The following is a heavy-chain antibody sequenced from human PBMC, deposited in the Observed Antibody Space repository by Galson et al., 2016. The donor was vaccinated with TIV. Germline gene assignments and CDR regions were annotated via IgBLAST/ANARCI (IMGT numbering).Heavy chain of an antibody. V-gene: IGHV3-30*04. CDR1: GFTFKYYP. D-gene: IGHD4-17*01. Sequence: SLRLSCAVSGFTFKYYPMHWVRQAPGKGLEWVAVITYDLNIETYADSLKDRFTVSRDNSKDTLYLQMNSLRDEDTAVYYCAKQERVGSDAVTVTIGFESWGQGTLVTVSS. J-gene: IGHJ4*02. CDR3: AKQERVGSDAVTVTIGFES. CDR2: ITYDLNIE.